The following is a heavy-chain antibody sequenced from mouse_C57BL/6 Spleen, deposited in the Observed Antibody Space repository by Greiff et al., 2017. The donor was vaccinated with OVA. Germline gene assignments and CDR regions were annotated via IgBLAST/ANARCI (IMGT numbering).Heavy chain of an antibody. Sequence: EVQLQQSVAELVRPGASVKLSCTASGFTIKNTYMHWVKQRPEQGLEWIGRIDPANGNTKSAPKFQGKATITADTSSNTAYLQLSSLTSEGTAIYYCASRVPYGSSPWFAYWGQGTLVTVSA. D-gene: IGHD1-1*01. J-gene: IGHJ3*01. CDR3: ASRVPYGSSPWFAY. CDR2: IDPANGNT. V-gene: IGHV14-3*01. CDR1: GFTIKNTY.